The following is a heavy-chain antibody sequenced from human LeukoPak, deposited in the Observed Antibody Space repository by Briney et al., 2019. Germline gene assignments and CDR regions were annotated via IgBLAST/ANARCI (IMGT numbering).Heavy chain of an antibody. D-gene: IGHD6-25*01. CDR2: IIPISGTA. CDR3: ARDAVEAGFDY. J-gene: IGHJ4*02. V-gene: IGHV1-69*13. CDR1: GGTFSSYA. Sequence: GASVKVSCKACGGTFSSYAISWVRQAPGQGLEWMGGIIPISGTANYAQKFQGRVTITADESTSTAYMELSSLRSEDTAVYYCARDAVEAGFDYWGQGTLVTVSS.